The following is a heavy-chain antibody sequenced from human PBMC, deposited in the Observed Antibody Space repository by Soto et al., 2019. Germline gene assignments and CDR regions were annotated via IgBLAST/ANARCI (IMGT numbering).Heavy chain of an antibody. CDR1: GGTFSSYA. CDR2: IIPLFGSA. Sequence: QVPLVQSGAEVKKPGSSVKVSCMSSGGTFSSYAISWVRQAPGQGLVWMGGIIPLFGSANYAQRFQGRVTFTADKSTGTAYMELSSLRSEDTAVYFCARSPPVVAAGIYHYYGLDVWGQGTTVSVSS. J-gene: IGHJ6*02. V-gene: IGHV1-69*06. D-gene: IGHD6-13*01. CDR3: ARSPPVVAAGIYHYYGLDV.